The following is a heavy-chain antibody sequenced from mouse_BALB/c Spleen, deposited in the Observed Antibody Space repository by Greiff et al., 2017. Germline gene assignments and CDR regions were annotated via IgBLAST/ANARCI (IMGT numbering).Heavy chain of an antibody. CDR2: IWAGGST. J-gene: IGHJ4*01. CDR1: GFSLTSYG. CDR3: ARDGITTVVATDYAMDY. Sequence: QVQLKESGPGLVAPSQSLSITCTVSGFSLTSYGVHWVRQPPGKGLEWLGVIWAGGSTNYNSALMSRLSISKDNSKSQVFLKMNSLQTDDTAMYYCARDGITTVVATDYAMDYWVQGTSVTVSS. V-gene: IGHV2-9*02. D-gene: IGHD1-1*01.